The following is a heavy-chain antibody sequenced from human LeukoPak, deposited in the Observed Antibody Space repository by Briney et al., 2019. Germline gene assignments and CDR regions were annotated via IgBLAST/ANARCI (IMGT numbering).Heavy chain of an antibody. Sequence: GGSLRLSCAASGFTFNNYAMHWVRQAPGKGLDWVALIYYDGSRQYYADSVKGRFTISRDNSKNTVYVQMNSLRAEDTALYYCATRLTADSYEASDIWGQGTMVTVSS. CDR3: ATRLTADSYEASDI. CDR1: GFTFNNYA. D-gene: IGHD6-13*01. CDR2: IYYDGSRQ. J-gene: IGHJ3*02. V-gene: IGHV3-30*12.